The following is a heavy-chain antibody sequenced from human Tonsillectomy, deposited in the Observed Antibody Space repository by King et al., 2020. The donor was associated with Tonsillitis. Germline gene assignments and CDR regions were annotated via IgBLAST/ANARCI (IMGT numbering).Heavy chain of an antibody. V-gene: IGHV3-72*01. D-gene: IGHD2-15*01. CDR2: ARNKVHRYTT. Sequence: VQLVESGGGLVQPGGSLRLSCAASGFTFSDHYMDWVRQAPGKGLEWICRARNKVHRYTTEYAASVKGRFTIPRDDSKYSLYLQMNSLKTEDTAVYYCARGAYCSGGACYSGLDMWGQGTMVTVSS. CDR3: ARGAYCSGGACYSGLDM. J-gene: IGHJ3*02. CDR1: GFTFSDHY.